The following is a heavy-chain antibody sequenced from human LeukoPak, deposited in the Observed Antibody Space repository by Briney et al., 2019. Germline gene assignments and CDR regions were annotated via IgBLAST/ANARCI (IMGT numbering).Heavy chain of an antibody. V-gene: IGHV4-59*08. J-gene: IGHJ2*01. CDR3: ARRGSGASLEYYFDL. Sequence: SETLSLTCTISGGSISTYYWSWIRQPPGKGLEWLGYIYYSGSTNYNPSLKSRVTISVDTSKNQFSLKLSSVTAADTAVYYCARRGSGASLEYYFDLWGRGTLVTVSS. D-gene: IGHD1-14*01. CDR1: GGSISTYY. CDR2: IYYSGST.